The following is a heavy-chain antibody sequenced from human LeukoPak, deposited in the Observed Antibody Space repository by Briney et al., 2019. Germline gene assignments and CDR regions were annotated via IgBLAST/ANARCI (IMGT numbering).Heavy chain of an antibody. V-gene: IGHV1-2*02. J-gene: IGHJ4*02. CDR1: GYTFTGYY. D-gene: IGHD3-3*01. CDR2: INPNSGGT. Sequence: ASVKVSCKASGYTFTGYYMHWVRQAPGQGLEWMGWINPNSGGTNYAQKFQGRVTMTRDTSISTAYMELSRLRSDDTAVYYCARGGVYYDFWSGSTPYYFDFWGQGTLVAVSS. CDR3: ARGGVYYDFWSGSTPYYFDF.